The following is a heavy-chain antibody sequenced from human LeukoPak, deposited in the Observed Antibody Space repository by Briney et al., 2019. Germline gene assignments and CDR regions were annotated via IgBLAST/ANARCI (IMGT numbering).Heavy chain of an antibody. V-gene: IGHV1-46*01. J-gene: IGHJ6*03. CDR3: ARDAIWNTNHYYYYYYMDV. Sequence: ASVTLSCKSSGSAFTCYYIHWVRQGPAQGLEWMGIINLSGGSKSYAQKFQGRVTMTRDMSTSTVYMKLSSLRSEDTAVYYCARDAIWNTNHYYYYYYMDVWGKETTVTVSS. CDR1: GSAFTCYY. D-gene: IGHD1/OR15-1a*01. CDR2: INLSGGSK.